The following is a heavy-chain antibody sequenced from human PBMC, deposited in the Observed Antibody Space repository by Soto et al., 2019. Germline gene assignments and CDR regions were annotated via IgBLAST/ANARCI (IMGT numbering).Heavy chain of an antibody. V-gene: IGHV1-69*02. CDR2: IIPILGIA. CDR3: ARASQLVLGYYFDY. J-gene: IGHJ4*02. CDR1: GGTFSSYT. Sequence: QVQLVQSGAEVKKPGSSVKVSCKASGGTFSSYTISWVRQAPGQGLEWMGRIIPILGIANYAQKFRGRVTITADKSTSTAYMELSSLRSEDTAVYYCARASQLVLGYYFDYWGQGTLVTVSS. D-gene: IGHD6-13*01.